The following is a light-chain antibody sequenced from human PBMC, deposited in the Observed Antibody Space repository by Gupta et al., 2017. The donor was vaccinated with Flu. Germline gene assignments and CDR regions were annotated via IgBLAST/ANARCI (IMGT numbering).Light chain of an antibody. V-gene: IGKV3-20*01. Sequence: EIVLTQSPGTLSLSPGERATLSCRASQSVGNNYLAWYQQKPGQAPRLLIHSTSTRATGVPDRFSGSGSGTDFTLTINRLEPEDFAVYYCQQCGWSPQDFTFGPGTKVDIK. J-gene: IGKJ3*01. CDR1: QSVGNNY. CDR2: STS. CDR3: QQCGWSPQDFT.